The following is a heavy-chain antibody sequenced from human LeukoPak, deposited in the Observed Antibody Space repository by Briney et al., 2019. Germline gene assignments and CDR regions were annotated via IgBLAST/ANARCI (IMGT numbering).Heavy chain of an antibody. J-gene: IGHJ4*02. Sequence: GGSLRLSCAASGFTFRSFAMHWVRQAPGKGLEWVAVVSTDGSNQFYADSVKGRFTISRDNSKNTLYLQMNSLRVEDTAVYYCAKELAPYYQLHQDWGQGTLVTVSS. CDR2: VSTDGSNQ. CDR1: GFTFRSFA. V-gene: IGHV3-30-3*01. D-gene: IGHD2-2*01. CDR3: AKELAPYYQLHQD.